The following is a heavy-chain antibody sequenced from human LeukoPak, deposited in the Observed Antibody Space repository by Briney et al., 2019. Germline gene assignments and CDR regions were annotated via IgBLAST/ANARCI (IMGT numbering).Heavy chain of an antibody. CDR3: ARFLLGDAFDI. V-gene: IGHV3-30-3*01. CDR2: ISYDGSNK. CDR1: GFTFSSYA. D-gene: IGHD2-21*01. J-gene: IGHJ3*02. Sequence: GGSLRLSCAASGFTFSSYAMHWVRRAPGKGLEWVAVISYDGSNKYYADSVKGRFTISRDNAKNLLYLQMNSLRAEDTAVYYCARFLLGDAFDIWGQGTMVTVSS.